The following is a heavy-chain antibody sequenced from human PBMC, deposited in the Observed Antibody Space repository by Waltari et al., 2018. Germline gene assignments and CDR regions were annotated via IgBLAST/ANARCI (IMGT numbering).Heavy chain of an antibody. CDR2: ISYDDQK. D-gene: IGHD2-2*02. CDR3: ARDVDYTGHVWVNLGDY. V-gene: IGHV3-30*03. Sequence: QVQLVESGGGVVQPGRSLRLAFAASGFTFSEYSIHWVRQDPGKGLEWVEVISYDDQKYYADSVKGRFAISRDNSKSTLYLQINSRRAEDTGVYYCARDVDYTGHVWVNLGDYWGQGTLVSVSS. CDR1: GFTFSEYS. J-gene: IGHJ4*02.